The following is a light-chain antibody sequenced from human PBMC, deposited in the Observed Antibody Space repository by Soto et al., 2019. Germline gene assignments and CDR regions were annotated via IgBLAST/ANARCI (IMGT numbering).Light chain of an antibody. Sequence: AIQLTQSPSSLSASVGDRVTITCRVSQGISSALAWYQQKPGKAPKLLIYDASSLESGVSSRFSGSGSGTDFTLTISSLQPEDFATYYCQQFNSYPLTFGGGTKVDIK. CDR3: QQFNSYPLT. CDR1: QGISSA. V-gene: IGKV1-13*02. J-gene: IGKJ4*01. CDR2: DAS.